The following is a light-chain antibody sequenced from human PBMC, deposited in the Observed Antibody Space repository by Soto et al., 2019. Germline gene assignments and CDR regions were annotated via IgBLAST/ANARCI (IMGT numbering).Light chain of an antibody. CDR1: QSVRNNY. CDR3: QQYGRSPLT. CDR2: DAS. Sequence: EIVLTQSPDTLSLSPGERATLSCRASQSVRNNYLAWYQQKPGQAPRFLIYDASSRATGIPDRFSGSGPGTDFTLTISRLEPEDFAVYYCQQYGRSPLTFGGGTKVEIK. V-gene: IGKV3-20*01. J-gene: IGKJ4*01.